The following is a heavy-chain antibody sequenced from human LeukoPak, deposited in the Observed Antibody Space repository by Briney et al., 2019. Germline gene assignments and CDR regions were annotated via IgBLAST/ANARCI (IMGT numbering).Heavy chain of an antibody. D-gene: IGHD1-14*01. V-gene: IGHV3-11*04. CDR1: GFTFSGYH. Sequence: GGSLRLSCAASGFTFSGYHMSWIRQAPGKGLEWVSYISSSGGTISYADSVKGRFTISRDNSKNTLYLQMNSLRAEDTAVYYCAKGPRTPPFNWYFDLWGRGTLVTVSS. CDR3: AKGPRTPPFNWYFDL. CDR2: ISSSGGTI. J-gene: IGHJ2*01.